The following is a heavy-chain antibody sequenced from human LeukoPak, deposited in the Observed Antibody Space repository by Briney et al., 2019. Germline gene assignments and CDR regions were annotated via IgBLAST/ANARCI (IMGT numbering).Heavy chain of an antibody. J-gene: IGHJ3*02. V-gene: IGHV4-34*01. Sequence: SETLSLTCAVYGGSFSGYYWSWIRQPPGKGLEWIGEINHSGSTNYNPSLKSRVTISVDTSKNQFSLKLSSVTAADTAVYYCANYGGNFNAFDIWGQGTMVTVSS. D-gene: IGHD4-23*01. CDR2: INHSGST. CDR1: GGSFSGYY. CDR3: ANYGGNFNAFDI.